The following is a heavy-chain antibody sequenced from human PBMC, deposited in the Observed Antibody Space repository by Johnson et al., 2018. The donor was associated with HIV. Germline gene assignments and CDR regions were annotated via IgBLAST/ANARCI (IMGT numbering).Heavy chain of an antibody. V-gene: IGHV3-9*01. CDR1: GFTFDDYA. CDR2: ISWNSGSI. D-gene: IGHD1-1*01. CDR3: AKDRVRYTSDVDAFDL. J-gene: IGHJ3*01. Sequence: VQLVESGGGLVQPGRSLRLSCAASGFTFDDYAMHWVRQAPGKGLEWVSGISWNSGSIGYADSVKGRFTNSRDNAKNSLYLQMNSLRAEDTALYYCAKDRVRYTSDVDAFDLWGQGTMVTVSS.